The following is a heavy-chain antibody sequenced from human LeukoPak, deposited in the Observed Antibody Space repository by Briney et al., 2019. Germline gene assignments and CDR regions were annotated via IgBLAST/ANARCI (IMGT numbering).Heavy chain of an antibody. J-gene: IGHJ4*02. CDR3: ARHLKTEYSSDWIYYLDY. CDR1: GVSITSDYYY. V-gene: IGHV4-61*02. D-gene: IGHD6-19*01. Sequence: SQTLSLTCTVSGVSITSDYYYWSWIRQPAGKGLEWIGRIYSSGSTNYNPSLKSRVTISVDTSKNQFSLNLTSLTAADTAVYYCARHLKTEYSSDWIYYLDYWGQGTLVTVSS. CDR2: IYSSGST.